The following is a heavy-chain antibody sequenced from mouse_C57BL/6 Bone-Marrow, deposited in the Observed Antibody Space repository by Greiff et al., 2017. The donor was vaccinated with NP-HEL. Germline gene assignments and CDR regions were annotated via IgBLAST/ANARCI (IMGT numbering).Heavy chain of an antibody. CDR1: GFSLTSYG. V-gene: IGHV2-9*01. D-gene: IGHD4-1*01. CDR2: ICGGGST. Sequence: VQLQESGPGLVAPSQSLSITCTVSGFSLTSYGVDWVRQPPGKGLEWLGVICGGGSTNYNSALMSRLSISKDNAKSQVFLKMNRLQTDDTAMYYCAKLGRVADWGQGTLVTVSA. J-gene: IGHJ3*01. CDR3: AKLGRVAD.